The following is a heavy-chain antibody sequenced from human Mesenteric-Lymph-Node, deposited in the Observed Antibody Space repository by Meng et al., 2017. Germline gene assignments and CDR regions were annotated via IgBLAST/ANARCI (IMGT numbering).Heavy chain of an antibody. J-gene: IGHJ4*02. CDR2: IYYSGST. V-gene: IGHV4-59*01. Sequence: SETLSLTCTVSGGPISSYYWSWIRQPPGKGLEWIGYIYYSGSTNYNPSLKSRVTISVDTSKNQFSLKLSSVTAADTAVYYCARGKQWLVDDYWGQGTLVTVSS. CDR1: GGPISSYY. D-gene: IGHD6-19*01. CDR3: ARGKQWLVDDY.